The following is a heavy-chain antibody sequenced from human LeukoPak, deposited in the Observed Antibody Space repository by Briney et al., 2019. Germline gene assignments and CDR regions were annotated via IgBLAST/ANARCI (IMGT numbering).Heavy chain of an antibody. J-gene: IGHJ5*02. V-gene: IGHV4-34*01. CDR1: GGSFSGYY. CDR3: ARSIVGATTSWFDP. CDR2: IYYSGST. D-gene: IGHD1-26*01. Sequence: SETLSLTCAVYGGSFSGYYWSWIRQPPGKGLEWIGSIYYSGSTYYNPSLKSRVTISVDTSKNQFSLKLSSVTAADTAVYYCARSIVGATTSWFDPWGQGTLVTVSS.